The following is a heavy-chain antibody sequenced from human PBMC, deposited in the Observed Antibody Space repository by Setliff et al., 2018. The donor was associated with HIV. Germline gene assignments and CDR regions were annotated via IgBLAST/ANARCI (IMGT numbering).Heavy chain of an antibody. CDR1: GGSISSIDYY. D-gene: IGHD3-22*01. CDR2: IYYSGST. J-gene: IGHJ6*02. V-gene: IGHV4-61*08. Sequence: PSETLSLTCTVSGGSISSIDYYWSWIRQPPGKGLEWIGYIYYSGSTNYNPSLKSRVTISVDTSKNQFSLKLSSVTAADTAVYYCARGPESGYYGWRDYYYGMDVWGQGTTVTVSS. CDR3: ARGPESGYYGWRDYYYGMDV.